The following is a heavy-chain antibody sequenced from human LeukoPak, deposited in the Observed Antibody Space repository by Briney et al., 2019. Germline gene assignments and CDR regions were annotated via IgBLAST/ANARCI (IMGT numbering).Heavy chain of an antibody. CDR3: ARGAISWIQLWLRAFDI. CDR2: IYSGGST. V-gene: IGHV3-66*01. Sequence: GGSLRLSCAASGFTFSSYAMSWVRQAPGKGLKWVSVIYSGGSTYYADSVKGRFTISRDNSKNTLYLQMNSLRAEDTAVYYCARGAISWIQLWLRAFDIWGQGTMVTVSS. D-gene: IGHD5-18*01. J-gene: IGHJ3*02. CDR1: GFTFSSYA.